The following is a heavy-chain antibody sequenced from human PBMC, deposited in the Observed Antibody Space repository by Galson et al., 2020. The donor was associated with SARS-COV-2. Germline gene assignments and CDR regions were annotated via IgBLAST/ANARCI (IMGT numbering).Heavy chain of an antibody. CDR3: ARDYGGYLDY. CDR1: GFTFSSYA. V-gene: IGHV3-30-3*01. J-gene: IGHJ4*02. D-gene: IGHD3-10*01. Sequence: GGSLRLSCAASGFTFSSYAMHWVRQAPGKGLEWVEVISYDGSNKYYADSVKGRFTISRDNSKNTLYLQMNSLRAEDTAVYYCARDYGGYLDYWGQGTLVTVSS. CDR2: ISYDGSNK.